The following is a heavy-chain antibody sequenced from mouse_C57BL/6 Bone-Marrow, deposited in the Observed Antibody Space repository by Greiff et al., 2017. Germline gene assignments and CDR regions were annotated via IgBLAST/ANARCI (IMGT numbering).Heavy chain of an antibody. V-gene: IGHV1-50*01. CDR2: IDPADGYT. CDR1: GYTFTSYW. CDR3: ARESYHWSCDV. J-gene: IGHJ1*03. D-gene: IGHD2-12*01. Sequence: QVHLKQPGAELVKPGASVKLSCKASGYTFTSYWMQWVKQRPGQGLEWIGEIDPADGYTNYNQKFKGKATLTVDTSSSTAYMQLSSLTSEDSAVYYCARESYHWSCDVGGTGTTVTVSS.